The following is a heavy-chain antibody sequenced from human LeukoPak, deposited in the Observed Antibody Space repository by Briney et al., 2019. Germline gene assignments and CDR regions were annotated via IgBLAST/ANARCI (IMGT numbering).Heavy chain of an antibody. V-gene: IGHV1-24*01. CDR2: FDPVPGET. CDR1: GYTLTDLS. D-gene: IGHD3-22*01. Sequence: ASVKVSCKVSGYTLTDLSVHWVRQAPGKGLAWMGGFDPVPGETIYAEKFQGRVTMTEDTSTDTAYMELSSLRSEDTAVYYCAXXXXXXMIVAHAFDIWGQGTMVTASS. CDR3: AXXXXXXMIVAHAFDI. J-gene: IGHJ3*02.